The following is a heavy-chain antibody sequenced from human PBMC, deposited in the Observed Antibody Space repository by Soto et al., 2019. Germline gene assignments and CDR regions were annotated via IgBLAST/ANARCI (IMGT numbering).Heavy chain of an antibody. D-gene: IGHD2-21*01. J-gene: IGHJ4*02. V-gene: IGHV5-51*01. CDR3: ANRDQEGFAY. CDR1: GYSFTSYS. CDR2: IYPADSDT. Sequence: GESLKISCKGSGYSFTSYSIGLARQMPGTGLEWMGIIYPADSDTRYSPSFQGQVTISADKSISTAYLQWSSLKASDTAVSNGANRDQEGFAYWGSGTLVTVS.